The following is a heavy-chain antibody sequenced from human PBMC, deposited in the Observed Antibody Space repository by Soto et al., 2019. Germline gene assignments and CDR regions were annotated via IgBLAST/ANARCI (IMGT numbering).Heavy chain of an antibody. V-gene: IGHV3-7*03. CDR3: ATSGGGWLQPPV. D-gene: IGHD5-12*01. CDR1: GFTFRSNW. J-gene: IGHJ4*02. Sequence: GGSLRLSCAASGFTFRSNWMSWVRQAPGKGLEWVANIKQDGSEKYYVDSVKGRFTISRDNAKNSLYLQMNSLRAEDTAVYYCATSGGGWLQPPVWGQGTLVTVSS. CDR2: IKQDGSEK.